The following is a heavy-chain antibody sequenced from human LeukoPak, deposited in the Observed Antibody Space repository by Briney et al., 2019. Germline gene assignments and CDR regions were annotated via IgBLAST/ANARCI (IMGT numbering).Heavy chain of an antibody. J-gene: IGHJ6*02. D-gene: IGHD2-15*01. CDR2: IYYSGST. CDR1: GGSISSSSYY. Sequence: ASETLSLTCTVSGGSISSSSYYWGWIRQHPGKGLEWIGYIYYSGSTYYNPSLKSRVTISVDASKNQFSLKLSSVTAADTAVYYCARGGYCSGGSCYGYYYYGMDVWGQGTTVTVSS. CDR3: ARGGYCSGGSCYGYYYYGMDV. V-gene: IGHV4-31*03.